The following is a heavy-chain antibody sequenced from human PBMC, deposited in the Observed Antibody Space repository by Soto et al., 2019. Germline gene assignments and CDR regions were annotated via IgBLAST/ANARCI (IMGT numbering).Heavy chain of an antibody. D-gene: IGHD3-9*01. CDR2: IIPMFSTP. J-gene: IGHJ6*02. CDR1: GGNFRSEA. CDR3: ARAQFSDILTADDYGMDV. Sequence: TSVEVTCKASGGNFRSEAISWVQQAPGHGLEWMGRIIPMFSTPHYAQKFQGRVTIIADESTTTVNMEMRGLTYEDTAVYYCARAQFSDILTADDYGMDVWGQGTSVTVSS. V-gene: IGHV1-69*13.